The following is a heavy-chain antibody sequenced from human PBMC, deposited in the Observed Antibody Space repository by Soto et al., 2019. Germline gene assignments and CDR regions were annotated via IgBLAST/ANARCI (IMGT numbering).Heavy chain of an antibody. CDR3: ARVYGDPLIDAYDL. V-gene: IGHV3-48*03. D-gene: IGHD4-17*01. CDR1: GFTFSGYE. CDR2: ISYRGSPI. J-gene: IGHJ3*01. Sequence: EVQLVESGGGLVQPGGSLRLSCAGYGFTFSGYEMTWVRQAPGKGLEWVSHISYRGSPIYYADSVKGRFTISRDNAQNSVYRQMNSLRGDDTAVYYCARVYGDPLIDAYDLWGQGTMVTVSS.